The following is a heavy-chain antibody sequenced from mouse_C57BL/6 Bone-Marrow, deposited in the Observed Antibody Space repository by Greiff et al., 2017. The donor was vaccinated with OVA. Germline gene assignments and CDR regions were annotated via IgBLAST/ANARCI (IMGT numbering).Heavy chain of an antibody. CDR3: ARLATVVARGDY. V-gene: IGHV1-26*01. D-gene: IGHD1-1*01. J-gene: IGHJ2*01. CDR2: INPNNGGT. Sequence: EVQLQQSGPELVKPGASVKISCKASGYTFTDYYMNWVKQSHGKSLEWIGDINPNNGGTSYNQKFKGKATLTVDKSSSTAYMELRSLTSEDSAVYDWARLATVVARGDYWGQGTTLTVSS. CDR1: GYTFTDYY.